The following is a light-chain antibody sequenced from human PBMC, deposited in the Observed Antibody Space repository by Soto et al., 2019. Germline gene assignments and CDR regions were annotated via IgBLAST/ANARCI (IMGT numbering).Light chain of an antibody. V-gene: IGKV3-15*01. CDR2: GIS. J-gene: IGKJ5*01. Sequence: EMVMTQSPAILSLSPGESATLSCRASQSVNSNYLAWYQQHTGQPPRLLIYGISTRATGIPDRFSGSGSGTELSLTISSLQSEDFAVYYCQQYSKWPITFGQGTRLEIK. CDR3: QQYSKWPIT. CDR1: QSVNSN.